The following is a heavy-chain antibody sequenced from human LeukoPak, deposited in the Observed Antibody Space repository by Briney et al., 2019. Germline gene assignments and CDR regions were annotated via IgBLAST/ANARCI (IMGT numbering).Heavy chain of an antibody. CDR1: GGSISSSSYY. D-gene: IGHD3-22*01. Sequence: PSETLSLTCTVSGGSISSSSYYWGWIRQPPGEGLEWIGSIYYSGSTYYNPSLKSRVTISVDTSKNQFSLKLSSVTAADTAVYYCARDQDSSGYYHDAFDIWGQGTMVTVSS. CDR3: ARDQDSSGYYHDAFDI. V-gene: IGHV4-39*07. CDR2: IYYSGST. J-gene: IGHJ3*02.